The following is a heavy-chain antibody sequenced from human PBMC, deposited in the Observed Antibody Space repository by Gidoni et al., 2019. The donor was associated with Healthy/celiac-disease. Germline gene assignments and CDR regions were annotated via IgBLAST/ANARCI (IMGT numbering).Heavy chain of an antibody. CDR2: INHSGST. V-gene: IGHV4-34*01. CDR1: GGSFSGYY. D-gene: IGHD6-6*01. CDR3: AGSSSSRPFDY. J-gene: IGHJ4*02. Sequence: QVQLQQWGAGLLKPSETLSLTCAVYGGSFSGYYWSWIRQPPGKGLEWIGEINHSGSTNYNPSLKSRVTISVDTSKNQFSLKLSSVTAADTAVYYCAGSSSSRPFDYWGQGTLVTVSS.